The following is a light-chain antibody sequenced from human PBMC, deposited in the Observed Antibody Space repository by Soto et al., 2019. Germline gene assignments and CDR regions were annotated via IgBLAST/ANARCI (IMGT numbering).Light chain of an antibody. CDR3: QQYNNWPSIT. CDR1: QSVSSN. CDR2: GAS. Sequence: EIVKTQSPAPPSGSPGERATLSCRASQSVSSNLAWYQQKPGQAPRLLIYGASTRATGIPARFSGSGSGTEFTLTISSLQSEDFAVYYCQQYNNWPSITFGQGTRLEIK. V-gene: IGKV3-15*01. J-gene: IGKJ5*01.